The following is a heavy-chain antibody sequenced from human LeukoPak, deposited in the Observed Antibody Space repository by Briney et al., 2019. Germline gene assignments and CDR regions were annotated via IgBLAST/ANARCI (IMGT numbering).Heavy chain of an antibody. V-gene: IGHV3-33*07. CDR2: IWNDGNKK. Sequence: GSLRLSCAASGFTFRASGMYWVRQAPGKGLEWVAMIWNDGNKKNHADSVKGRFVISRDNSRDTLYLQMNSLRAEDTAVYYCAKGEFWTGQAEYFQHWGQGTLVTVSS. J-gene: IGHJ1*01. D-gene: IGHD3/OR15-3a*01. CDR3: AKGEFWTGQAEYFQH. CDR1: GFTFRASG.